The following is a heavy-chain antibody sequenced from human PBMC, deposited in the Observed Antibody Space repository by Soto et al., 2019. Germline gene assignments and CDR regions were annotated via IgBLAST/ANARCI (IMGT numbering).Heavy chain of an antibody. Sequence: PGGSLRLSCAASGFTFSSYWMRWVRQASGKGLVWVSRISFDGSTTTYADSVKGRFTISRDNAKNTLYLQMNSLRAEDTAVYYCARGGAHTAMANEYWGQGALVTVSS. V-gene: IGHV3-74*01. CDR3: ARGGAHTAMANEY. CDR1: GFTFSSYW. J-gene: IGHJ4*02. D-gene: IGHD5-18*01. CDR2: ISFDGSTT.